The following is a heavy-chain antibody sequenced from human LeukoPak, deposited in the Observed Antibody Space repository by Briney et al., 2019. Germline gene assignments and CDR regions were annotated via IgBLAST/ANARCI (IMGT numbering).Heavy chain of an antibody. CDR1: GFTFSRHG. J-gene: IGHJ4*02. CDR3: AKDFYDSSGSRYDY. D-gene: IGHD3-22*01. V-gene: IGHV3-30*18. CDR2: ISNDGSRK. Sequence: GGSLRLSCAPSGFTFSRHGMHWVRQAPGKGLEWVAIISNDGSRKYYAHSVEGRFTISRDNSKNTLYLQMDSLRAEDTAVYYCAKDFYDSSGSRYDYWGQGTLVTVSP.